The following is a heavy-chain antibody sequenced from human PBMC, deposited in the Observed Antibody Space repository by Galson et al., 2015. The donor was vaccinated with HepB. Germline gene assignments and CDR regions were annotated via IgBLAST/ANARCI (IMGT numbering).Heavy chain of an antibody. V-gene: IGHV3-30-3*01. J-gene: IGHJ1*01. CDR1: GFTFNNYA. CDR3: AVCFSTSCYAAENFQH. Sequence: SLRLSCAASGFTFNNYAINWVRQAPGKGLERVAVISYDDINKWYAGSVKGRFTISRDNSKNTVYLQINSLRAEDTAVYFCAVCFSTSCYAAENFQHWGQGTLVTVSS. D-gene: IGHD2-2*01. CDR2: ISYDDINK.